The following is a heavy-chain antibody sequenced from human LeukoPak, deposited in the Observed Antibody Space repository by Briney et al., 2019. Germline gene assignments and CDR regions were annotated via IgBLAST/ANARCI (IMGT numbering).Heavy chain of an antibody. CDR1: GGSISSSSYY. Sequence: PSETLSLTCTVSGGSISSSSYYWGWIRQPPGKGLEWIGSIYYSGSTYYNPSLKSRVTISVDTSKNQFSLKLSSVTAADTAVYYCARRVYYDSSGYPGADAFDIWGQGTMVTVSS. CDR2: IYYSGST. V-gene: IGHV4-39*01. CDR3: ARRVYYDSSGYPGADAFDI. J-gene: IGHJ3*02. D-gene: IGHD3-22*01.